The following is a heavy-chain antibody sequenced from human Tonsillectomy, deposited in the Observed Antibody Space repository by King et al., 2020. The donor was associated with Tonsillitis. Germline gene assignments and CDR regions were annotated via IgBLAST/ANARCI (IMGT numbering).Heavy chain of an antibody. J-gene: IGHJ3*02. Sequence: DVQLVESGGGLVQPGRSLRLSCTISGFTFRDYAMSWFRQAPGKGLEWVGFIRSRAYGGTTEFAASVKGRFTISRDDSKSIAYLQMNSLKTEDTAVYYCTRVTGDSWFIDAFDMWGQGTMVTVSS. V-gene: IGHV3-49*03. CDR2: IRSRAYGGTT. CDR3: TRVTGDSWFIDAFDM. D-gene: IGHD6-13*01. CDR1: GFTFRDYA.